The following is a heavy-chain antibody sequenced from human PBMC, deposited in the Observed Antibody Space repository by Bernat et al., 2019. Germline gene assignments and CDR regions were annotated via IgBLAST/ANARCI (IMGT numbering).Heavy chain of an antibody. J-gene: IGHJ6*03. V-gene: IGHV4-34*01. CDR2: INHSGST. CDR1: GGSFSGYY. Sequence: QVQLQQWGAGLLKPSETLSLTCAVYGGSFSGYYWSWIRQPPGKGLEWIGEINHSGSTNYNPSFTSRVTISVDTSKNHFSLKLSSVTAADTAVYYCARVPGNHYMDVWGKGTTVSISS. CDR3: ARVPGNHYMDV. D-gene: IGHD3-10*01.